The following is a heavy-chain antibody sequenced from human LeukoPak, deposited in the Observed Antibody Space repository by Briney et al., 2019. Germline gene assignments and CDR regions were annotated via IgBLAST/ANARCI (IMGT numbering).Heavy chain of an antibody. J-gene: IGHJ4*02. D-gene: IGHD1-26*01. CDR2: IDYSGNT. Sequence: SETLSLTCTVSGGSISMSTYYWDWIRQPPGKGLEWIGSIDYSGNTYHNPSLKTRVTISVDTSKNQFSLKLSSVTAADTAVYYCARGDGSYSSDHYFDYWGQGTLVTVSS. CDR1: GGSISMSTYY. V-gene: IGHV4-39*07. CDR3: ARGDGSYSSDHYFDY.